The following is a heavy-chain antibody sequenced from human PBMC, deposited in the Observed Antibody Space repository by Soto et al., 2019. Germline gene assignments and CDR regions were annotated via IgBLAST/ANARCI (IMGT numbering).Heavy chain of an antibody. Sequence: GASVKVSCTASGYTFTSYAMHWVRQAPGQRLEWMGWINAGNGNTKYSQKFQGRVTITRDTSASTAYMELSSLRSEDTAVYYCARAGYSSGWSFDYWGQGTLVTVSS. CDR3: ARAGYSSGWSFDY. V-gene: IGHV1-3*01. CDR2: INAGNGNT. J-gene: IGHJ4*02. D-gene: IGHD6-19*01. CDR1: GYTFTSYA.